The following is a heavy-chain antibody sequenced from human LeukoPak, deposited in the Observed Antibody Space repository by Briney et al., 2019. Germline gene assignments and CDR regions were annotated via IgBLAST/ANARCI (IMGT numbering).Heavy chain of an antibody. J-gene: IGHJ6*02. CDR2: ISIDGKTQ. Sequence: PGGSLRLSCIASGLTFNTYAMQWVRQAPGKGLEWVAVISIDGKTQYYADSVKGRFTISRDDSKNTLYLEMDSLRDEDTALFYCAREEYGFGLGALDVWGQGTTVTVS. D-gene: IGHD3-10*01. CDR3: AREEYGFGLGALDV. CDR1: GLTFNTYA. V-gene: IGHV3-30*04.